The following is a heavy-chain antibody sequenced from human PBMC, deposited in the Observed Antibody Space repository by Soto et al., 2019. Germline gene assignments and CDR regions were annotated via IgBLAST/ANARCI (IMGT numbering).Heavy chain of an antibody. CDR2: ISYDGSNK. CDR3: ARERGNWNLFYYYYYGMDV. CDR1: GFTFSSYG. J-gene: IGHJ6*02. D-gene: IGHD1-1*01. V-gene: IGHV3-30*03. Sequence: PGGSLRLSCAASGFTFSSYGMHWVRQAPGPGLEWVAVISYDGSNKYYADSVKGRFTISSDNSKNTLYLQMNSLRAEDTAADYCARERGNWNLFYYYYYGMDVWGQGTTVTVSS.